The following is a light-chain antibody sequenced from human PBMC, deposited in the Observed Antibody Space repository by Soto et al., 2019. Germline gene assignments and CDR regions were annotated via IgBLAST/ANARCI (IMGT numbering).Light chain of an antibody. CDR1: SSDVGDFDY. Sequence: QSALTQPASVSGSPGQSIAISCTGASSDVGDFDYVSWYQQHPGKAPKLMIYDVSNRPSGVSDRFSGSKSGNTGYLTISGLHAEDEADYYCSSSTSDSLDVFGTGTKLTVL. CDR3: SSSTSDSLDV. J-gene: IGLJ1*01. V-gene: IGLV2-14*03. CDR2: DVS.